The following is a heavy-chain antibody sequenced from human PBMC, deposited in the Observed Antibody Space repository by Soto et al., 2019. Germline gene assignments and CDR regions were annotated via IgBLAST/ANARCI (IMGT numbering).Heavy chain of an antibody. CDR1: GYTFTGYY. Sequence: ASVKVSCKASGYTFTGYYMHWVRQAPGQGLEWMGWINPNSGGTNYAQKFQGRVTMTRDTSISTAYMELSRLRSDDTAVYYCARGRKTYYYDSSGPLFDYWGQGTLVTV. V-gene: IGHV1-2*02. D-gene: IGHD3-22*01. J-gene: IGHJ4*02. CDR3: ARGRKTYYYDSSGPLFDY. CDR2: INPNSGGT.